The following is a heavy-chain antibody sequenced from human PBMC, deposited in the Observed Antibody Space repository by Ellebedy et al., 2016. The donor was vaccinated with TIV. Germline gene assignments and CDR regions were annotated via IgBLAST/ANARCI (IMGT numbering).Heavy chain of an antibody. Sequence: MPSETLSLTCTVSGGSISSGAYYWGWIRQHPGKGLEWIGYIYYSGSTYYNPSLKSRVTISVDTSKNQFSLKLSSVTAADTAVYYCARDYYYDTSGSKRDYFDYWGQGTLVTVSS. J-gene: IGHJ4*02. D-gene: IGHD3-22*01. CDR3: ARDYYYDTSGSKRDYFDY. CDR1: GGSISSGAYY. CDR2: IYYSGST. V-gene: IGHV4-31*03.